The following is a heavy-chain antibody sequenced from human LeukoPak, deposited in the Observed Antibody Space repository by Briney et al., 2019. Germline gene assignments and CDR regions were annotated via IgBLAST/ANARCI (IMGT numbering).Heavy chain of an antibody. CDR2: INPSGGST. V-gene: IGHV1-46*01. D-gene: IGHD5-18*01. Sequence: VASVKVSCKASGYTFTSYYMHWVRQAPGQGLEWMGIINPSGGSTSYAQKFQGRVTMTRDMSTSTAYMELSSLRSEDTAVYYCARGYSYGWNTYYYMDVWGKGTTVTVSS. J-gene: IGHJ6*03. CDR3: ARGYSYGWNTYYYMDV. CDR1: GYTFTSYY.